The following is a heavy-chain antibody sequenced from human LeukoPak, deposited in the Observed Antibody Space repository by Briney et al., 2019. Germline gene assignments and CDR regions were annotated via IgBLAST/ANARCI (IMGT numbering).Heavy chain of an antibody. CDR3: ARTHREYYYDSSGYHFDY. Sequence: GYTXXXXYMHWVRQAPGQGLEWMGWINPNSGGTNYAQKFQGRVTMTRDTSISTAYMELSRLRSDDTAVYYCARTHREYYYDSSGYHFDYWGQGTLVTVSS. V-gene: IGHV1-2*02. CDR1: GYTXXXXY. CDR2: INPNSGGT. D-gene: IGHD3-22*01. J-gene: IGHJ4*02.